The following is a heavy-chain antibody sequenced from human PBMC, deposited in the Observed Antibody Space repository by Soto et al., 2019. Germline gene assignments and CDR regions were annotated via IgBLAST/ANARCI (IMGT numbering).Heavy chain of an antibody. CDR1: GFTFSSYA. Sequence: QVQLVESGGGVVQPGRSLRLSCAASGFTFSSYAMHWVRRARGKGLEWVAVISYDGSNKYYADSVKGRFTISRDNSKNTLYLQMNSLRAEDTAVYYCARPAGGYDYWGQGTLVTVSS. CDR3: ARPAGGYDY. D-gene: IGHD3-22*01. V-gene: IGHV3-30-3*01. CDR2: ISYDGSNK. J-gene: IGHJ4*02.